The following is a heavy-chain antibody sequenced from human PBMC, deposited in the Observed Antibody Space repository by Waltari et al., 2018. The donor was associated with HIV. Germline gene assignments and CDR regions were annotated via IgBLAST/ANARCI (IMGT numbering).Heavy chain of an antibody. CDR3: ARDFALDS. CDR2: IWYDGSNK. V-gene: IGHV3-33*01. CDR1: GFSLSNYG. J-gene: IGHJ4*02. Sequence: QVQLVESGGGVVQPGKSLRLSCAASGFSLSNYGMHWVRQAPGKGLEWVALIWYDGSNKYYGESVKGRFTISRDISKNTLYLQMNSLRAEDTAVYFCARDFALDSWGPGTLVTVSS.